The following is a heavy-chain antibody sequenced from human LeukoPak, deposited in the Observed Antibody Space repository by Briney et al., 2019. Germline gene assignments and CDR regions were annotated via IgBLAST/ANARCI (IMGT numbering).Heavy chain of an antibody. D-gene: IGHD1-1*01. V-gene: IGHV1-69*13. CDR2: IIPIFGTA. CDR1: GGTFNSYA. CDR3: ARATTRRVHFDY. Sequence: ASVKVSCKASGGTFNSYAISWVRQAPGQGGEWMGGIIPIFGTANYAQKFQGRVTINAEESTSRDYMEMSSLTSEDTAVYYCARATTRRVHFDYWGQGTLVTVSS. J-gene: IGHJ4*02.